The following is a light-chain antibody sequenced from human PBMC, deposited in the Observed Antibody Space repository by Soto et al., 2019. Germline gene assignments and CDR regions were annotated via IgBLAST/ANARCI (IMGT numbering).Light chain of an antibody. CDR2: EVS. CDR1: SSDVGGYNY. J-gene: IGLJ3*02. CDR3: SSYTSSRV. Sequence: QSVLTQPPSVSAAPGQSITISCTGTSSDVGGYNYVSWYQQHPGKAPKLMIYEVSNRPSGVSNRFSGSKSGNTASLTISGLQAEDEADYYCSSYTSSRVFGGGTKLTVL. V-gene: IGLV2-14*01.